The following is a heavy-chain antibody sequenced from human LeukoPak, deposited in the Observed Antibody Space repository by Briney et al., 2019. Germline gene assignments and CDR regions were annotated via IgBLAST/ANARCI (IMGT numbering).Heavy chain of an antibody. V-gene: IGHV3-30*02. J-gene: IGHJ4*02. CDR2: IRYDGSDK. D-gene: IGHD3-22*01. CDR3: AKGIGTYYYDSSGYLDY. CDR1: GFTFSSYG. Sequence: PGGSLRLSCAASGFTFSSYGMHWVRQAPGKGLEWVAFIRYDGSDKYYADSVKGRFTISRDNSKNTLYLQMNSLRAEDTAVYYCAKGIGTYYYDSSGYLDYWGQGTLVTVSS.